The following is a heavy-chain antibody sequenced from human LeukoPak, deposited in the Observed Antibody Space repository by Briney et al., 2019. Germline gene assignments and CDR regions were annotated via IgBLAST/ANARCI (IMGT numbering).Heavy chain of an antibody. D-gene: IGHD3-22*01. J-gene: IGHJ1*01. Sequence: PSETLSLTCAVYGGSFSGYYWSWIRQPPGKGLEWIGEINHSGSTNYNPSLKSRVTISVDTSKNQFSLKLSSVTAADTAVYYCARVVQSTDSSGFYLPEYFQHWGQGTLVTVSS. CDR2: INHSGST. CDR3: ARVVQSTDSSGFYLPEYFQH. V-gene: IGHV4-34*01. CDR1: GGSFSGYY.